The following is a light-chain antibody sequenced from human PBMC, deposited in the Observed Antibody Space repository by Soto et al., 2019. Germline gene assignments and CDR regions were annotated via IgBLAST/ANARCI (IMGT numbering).Light chain of an antibody. CDR1: QSVSSN. CDR3: QQYGSSPWT. J-gene: IGKJ1*01. CDR2: AAS. Sequence: EIVMTQSPATLSVSPGDRATLSCRASQSVSSNFAWHQQKPGQAPRLLIYAASRRATGIPDRFSGSGSGTDFTLTISRLEPEDFAVYYCQQYGSSPWTFGQGTKVDIK. V-gene: IGKV3-20*01.